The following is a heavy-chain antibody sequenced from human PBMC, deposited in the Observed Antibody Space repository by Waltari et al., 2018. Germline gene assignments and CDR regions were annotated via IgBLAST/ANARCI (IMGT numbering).Heavy chain of an antibody. CDR1: GYSISSGYY. D-gene: IGHD4-4*01. V-gene: IGHV4-38-2*01. Sequence: QVQLQESGPGLVKPSETLSLTRAVSGYSISSGYYWGWIRQPPGKGLEWIGSIYHSGSTYYHPSLKSRVTISVDTSKTQFSLKLSSVTAADTAVYYCATPTTSGYSNWVDAFDIWGQGTMVTVSS. CDR2: IYHSGST. CDR3: ATPTTSGYSNWVDAFDI. J-gene: IGHJ3*02.